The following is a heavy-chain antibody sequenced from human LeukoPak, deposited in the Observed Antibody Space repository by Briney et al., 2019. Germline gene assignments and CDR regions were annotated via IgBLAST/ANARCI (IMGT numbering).Heavy chain of an antibody. D-gene: IGHD3-22*01. CDR1: GYTFTGYY. CDR2: INPNSGGT. CDR3: ARDSGRWFSGYYDSSGGDAFDI. Sequence: ASVTVSCKASGYTFTGYYMHWVRQAPGQGLEWMGRINPNSGGTNYAQKFQGRVTMTRDTSISTAYMELSRLRSDDTAVYYCARDSGRWFSGYYDSSGGDAFDIWGQGTMVTVSS. J-gene: IGHJ3*02. V-gene: IGHV1-2*06.